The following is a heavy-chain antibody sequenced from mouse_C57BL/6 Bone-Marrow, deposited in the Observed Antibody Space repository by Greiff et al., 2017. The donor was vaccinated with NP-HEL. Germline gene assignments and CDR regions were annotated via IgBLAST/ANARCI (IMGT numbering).Heavy chain of an antibody. V-gene: IGHV14-4*01. CDR1: GFNIKDDY. Sequence: VQLQQSGAELVRPGASVKLSCTASGFNIKDDYMHWVKQRPEQGLEWIGWIDPENGDTEYASKFQGKATITADTSSNTAYLQLSSLTSADTAVYYCTPYLYFDFWGTGTTVTVSS. J-gene: IGHJ1*03. CDR2: IDPENGDT. CDR3: TPYLYFDF.